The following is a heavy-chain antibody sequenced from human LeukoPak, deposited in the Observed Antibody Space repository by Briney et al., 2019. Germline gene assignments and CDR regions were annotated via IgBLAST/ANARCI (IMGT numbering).Heavy chain of an antibody. Sequence: PGGSLRLSCAASGFTFDDYGMSWVRQAPGKGLEWVANIKQDGSEKYYVDSVKGRFTISRDNAKNSLYLQMNSLRAEDTAVYYCARSRGTLSRYDILTVTQRRSAFDIWGQGTMVTVSS. CDR1: GFTFDDYG. CDR3: ARSRGTLSRYDILTVTQRRSAFDI. D-gene: IGHD3-9*01. CDR2: IKQDGSEK. J-gene: IGHJ3*02. V-gene: IGHV3-7*03.